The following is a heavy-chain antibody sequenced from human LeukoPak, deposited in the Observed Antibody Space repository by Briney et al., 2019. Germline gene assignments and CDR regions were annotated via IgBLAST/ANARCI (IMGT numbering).Heavy chain of an antibody. Sequence: GGSLRLSCTASGFTFSGYSTNWVRQAPGKGLEWVSYISSSGGTIYYADSVKGQFTISRDNAMNSLYLQMNSLRAEDTAVYYCARSRATYAFDIWGQGTMVTVSS. CDR1: GFTFSGYS. V-gene: IGHV3-48*01. D-gene: IGHD5-12*01. CDR3: ARSRATYAFDI. J-gene: IGHJ3*02. CDR2: ISSSGGTI.